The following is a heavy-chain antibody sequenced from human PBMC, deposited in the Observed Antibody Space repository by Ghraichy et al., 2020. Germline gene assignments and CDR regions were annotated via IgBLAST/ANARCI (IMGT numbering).Heavy chain of an antibody. J-gene: IGHJ6*02. Sequence: SQTLSLTCTVSGGSISSDAYYWGWIRQPPGKGLEWIASIFYSGSTYCNPSLKSRVTISVDTSKNQFSLRLSSVTAADTAFYYCARLPRLPVAGRYGVDVWGQGTTVSVSS. CDR2: IFYSGST. CDR3: ARLPRLPVAGRYGVDV. V-gene: IGHV4-39*01. CDR1: GGSISSDAYY. D-gene: IGHD6-19*01.